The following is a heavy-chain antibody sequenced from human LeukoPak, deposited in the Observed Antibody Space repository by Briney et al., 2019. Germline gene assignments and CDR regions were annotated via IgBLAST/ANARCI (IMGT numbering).Heavy chain of an antibody. V-gene: IGHV1-69*06. D-gene: IGHD3-3*01. CDR1: GGTFSSYA. CDR3: AKGNYDFWSGYPSFGPVDY. CDR2: IIPIFGTA. Sequence: ASVKVSCKASGGTFSSYAISWVRQAPGQGLEWMGGIIPIFGTANYAQKFQGRVTITADKSTSTAYMELSSLRSEDTAVYYCAKGNYDFWSGYPSFGPVDYWGQGTLVTVSS. J-gene: IGHJ4*02.